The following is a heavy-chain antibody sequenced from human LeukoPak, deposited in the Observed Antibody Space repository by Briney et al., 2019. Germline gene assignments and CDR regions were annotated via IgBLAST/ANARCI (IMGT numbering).Heavy chain of an antibody. J-gene: IGHJ4*02. CDR2: IKQDGSEK. V-gene: IGHV3-7*04. CDR1: GFTFTNYG. CDR3: AREGGRPGYFGSGSP. Sequence: PGGSLRLSCAASGFTFTNYGMHWVRQAPGKGLEWVANIKQDGSEKYYVDSVKGRFTISRDNAKNSLYLQMSSLRAEDTAVYYCAREGGRPGYFGSGSPWGQGTLVTVSS. D-gene: IGHD3-10*01.